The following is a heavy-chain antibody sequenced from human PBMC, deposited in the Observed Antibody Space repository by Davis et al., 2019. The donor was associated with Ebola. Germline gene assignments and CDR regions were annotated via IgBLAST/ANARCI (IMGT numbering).Heavy chain of an antibody. J-gene: IGHJ5*02. D-gene: IGHD5-18*01. Sequence: GESLKISCAASGFTVSSNYMSWVRQAPGKGLEWVSVIYSGGSTYYADSVKGRFTISRDNSKNTLYLQMNSLRAEDTAVYYCARERRLRYNWFDPWGQGTLVTVSS. CDR2: IYSGGST. V-gene: IGHV3-53*01. CDR3: ARERRLRYNWFDP. CDR1: GFTVSSNY.